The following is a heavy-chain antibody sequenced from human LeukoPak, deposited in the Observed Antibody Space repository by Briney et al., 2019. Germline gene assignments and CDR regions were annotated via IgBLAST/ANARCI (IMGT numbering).Heavy chain of an antibody. CDR1: GFTFSDYY. J-gene: IGHJ4*02. D-gene: IGHD2-2*03. Sequence: PGGSLRLSCAASGFTFSDYYMSWIRQAPGKGLEWVSYISSSGSTIYYADSVKGRFTISRDNSKNTLYLQMNSLRAEDTAVYYCARVRGRPGYCSSTSCSEHDYWGQGTLVTVSS. V-gene: IGHV3-11*04. CDR2: ISSSGSTI. CDR3: ARVRGRPGYCSSTSCSEHDY.